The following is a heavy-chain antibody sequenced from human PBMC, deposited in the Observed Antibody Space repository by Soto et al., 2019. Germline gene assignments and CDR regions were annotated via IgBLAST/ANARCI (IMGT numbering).Heavy chain of an antibody. D-gene: IGHD4-17*01. J-gene: IGHJ6*02. CDR2: TYYRSKWYN. Sequence: SQTLSLTCAISVDSVSSNSAAWNWIGQSPSRGLEWLGRTYYRSKWYNDYAVSVKSRITINPDTSKNQFSLQLNSVTPEDTAVYYCARVFKNLASTVTTWGMDVWGQGTTVTVSS. CDR3: ARVFKNLASTVTTWGMDV. CDR1: VDSVSSNSAA. V-gene: IGHV6-1*01.